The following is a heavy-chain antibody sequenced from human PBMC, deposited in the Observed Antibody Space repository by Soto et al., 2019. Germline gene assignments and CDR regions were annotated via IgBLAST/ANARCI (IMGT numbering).Heavy chain of an antibody. CDR3: AINKDSSGYYYYGMDV. CDR1: GYSFTSYW. J-gene: IGHJ6*02. D-gene: IGHD6-19*01. V-gene: IGHV5-51*01. CDR2: IYPGDSDT. Sequence: GESLKISCQGSGYSFTSYWIGWVRQMPGKGLEWMGIIYPGDSDTRYSPSFQGQVTISADKSISTAYLQWSSLKASDTAMYYCAINKDSSGYYYYGMDVWGQGTTVTVSS.